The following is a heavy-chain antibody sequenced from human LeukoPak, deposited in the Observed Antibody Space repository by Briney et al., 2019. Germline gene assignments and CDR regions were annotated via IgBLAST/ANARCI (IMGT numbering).Heavy chain of an antibody. Sequence: GASVKVSCKASGGTFSSYAISWVRQAPGQGLEWMGGIIPIFGTANYAQKFQGRVTITADESTSTAYMELSSLRSEDTAVYYCARSRGEPNGPASPYDAFDIWGQGTMVTVSS. V-gene: IGHV1-69*13. CDR2: IIPIFGTA. J-gene: IGHJ3*02. CDR1: GGTFSSYA. CDR3: ARSRGEPNGPASPYDAFDI. D-gene: IGHD1-26*01.